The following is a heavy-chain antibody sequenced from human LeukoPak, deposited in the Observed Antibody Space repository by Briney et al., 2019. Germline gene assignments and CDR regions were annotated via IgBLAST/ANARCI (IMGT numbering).Heavy chain of an antibody. CDR3: AKDLWFGELLYAFDI. Sequence: PGGSLRLSCAASGFTFDDYAMHWVRQAPGKGLEWVSGISWNSGSIGYADSVKGRFTISRDNAKNSLYLQMNSLRAEDTALYYCAKDLWFGELLYAFDIWGQGTMVTVSS. V-gene: IGHV3-9*01. D-gene: IGHD3-10*01. CDR1: GFTFDDYA. J-gene: IGHJ3*02. CDR2: ISWNSGSI.